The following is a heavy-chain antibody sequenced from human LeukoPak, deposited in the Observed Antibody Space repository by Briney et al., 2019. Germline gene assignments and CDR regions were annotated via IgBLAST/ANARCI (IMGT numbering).Heavy chain of an antibody. CDR2: IYYSGST. CDR1: GGSISSSSYY. D-gene: IGHD3-22*01. CDR3: ARPTRYYDSSGYYQNWFDP. V-gene: IGHV4-39*01. Sequence: SETLSLTCTVSGGSISSSSYYWGWIRQPPGKGLEWFGSIYYSGSTYYNPSLKSRVTISVDTSKNQFSLKLSSVTAADTAVYYCARPTRYYDSSGYYQNWFDPWGQGTLVTVSS. J-gene: IGHJ5*02.